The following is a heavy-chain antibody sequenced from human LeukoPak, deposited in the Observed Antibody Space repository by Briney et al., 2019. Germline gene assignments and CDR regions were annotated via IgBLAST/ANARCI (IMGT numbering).Heavy chain of an antibody. V-gene: IGHV3-30*18. D-gene: IGHD4-17*01. CDR2: ISYDGSNK. Sequence: HPGGSLRLSCAASGFTFSSYGMHWVRQAPGKGLEWVAVISYDGSNKYYADSVKGRFTISRDNSKNTLYLQMNSLRAEDTAVYYCAKVLGPTTVTIDYWGQGTLVTVSS. J-gene: IGHJ4*02. CDR1: GFTFSSYG. CDR3: AKVLGPTTVTIDY.